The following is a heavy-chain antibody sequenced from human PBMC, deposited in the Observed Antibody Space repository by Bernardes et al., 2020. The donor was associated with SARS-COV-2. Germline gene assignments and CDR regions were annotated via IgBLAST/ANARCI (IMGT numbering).Heavy chain of an antibody. J-gene: IGHJ2*01. CDR3: ARDGVSGDSYHWYFDL. D-gene: IGHD4-17*01. V-gene: IGHV1-69*13. CDR2: IIPIFGTA. CDR1: GGTFSSYA. Sequence: SSVKVSCKASGGTFSSYAISWVRQAPGHGLEWMGRIIPIFGTANYAQKFQGRVTITADESTSTAYMELSSLRSEDTAVYYCARDGVSGDSYHWYFDLWGRGTLVTVSS.